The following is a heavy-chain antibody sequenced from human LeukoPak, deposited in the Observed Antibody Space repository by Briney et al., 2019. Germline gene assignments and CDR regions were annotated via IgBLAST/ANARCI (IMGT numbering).Heavy chain of an antibody. V-gene: IGHV4-59*01. CDR3: ARGRSSGWTYFDY. Sequence: PSETLSLTCTVSGGSIRNYYWNWIRQPPGKRLEWIGDMFYSGNTNYSPSLKSRVTISVDTSKNQSSLSLSSVTTADTAVYYCARGRSSGWTYFDYWGQGTLVTVSS. D-gene: IGHD6-19*01. J-gene: IGHJ4*02. CDR1: GGSIRNYY. CDR2: MFYSGNT.